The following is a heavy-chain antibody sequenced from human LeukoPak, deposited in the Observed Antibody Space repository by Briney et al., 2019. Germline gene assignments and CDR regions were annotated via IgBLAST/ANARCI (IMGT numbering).Heavy chain of an antibody. CDR1: GYTFTSYG. D-gene: IGHD1-7*01. CDR2: ISAYNGNT. CDR3: ARPNNWNYVVGAFDI. Sequence: ASVKVSCKASGYTFTSYGISWVRQAPGQGLEWMGWISAYNGNTNYAQKLQGRVTMTTDTSTSTAYMELRSLRSDDTAVYYCARPNNWNYVVGAFDIWGQGTMVTVSS. V-gene: IGHV1-18*01. J-gene: IGHJ3*02.